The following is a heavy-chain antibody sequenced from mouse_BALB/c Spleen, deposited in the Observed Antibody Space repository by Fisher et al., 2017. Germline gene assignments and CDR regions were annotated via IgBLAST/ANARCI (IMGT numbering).Heavy chain of an antibody. D-gene: IGHD1-1*01. V-gene: IGHV1-26*01. J-gene: IGHJ1*01. Sequence: KFKGKATLTVDKSSSTAHMELLSLTSEDSAVYYCARRYYGRGYFDVWGAGTTVTVSS. CDR3: ARRYYGRGYFDV.